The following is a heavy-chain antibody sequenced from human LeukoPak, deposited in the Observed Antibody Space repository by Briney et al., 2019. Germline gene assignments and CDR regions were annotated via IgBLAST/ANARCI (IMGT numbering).Heavy chain of an antibody. V-gene: IGHV3-23*01. Sequence: GGSLRLSCAASGFTFSSYAMSWVRQAPGKGLEWVSAISGRGGSTYYADSGKGRFTISRDNSKNTLYLQMNSLRAEDTAVYYCAKVGTHVVVVAARGLWMDVWGQGTTVTVSS. CDR3: AKVGTHVVVVAARGLWMDV. CDR1: GFTFSSYA. CDR2: ISGRGGST. D-gene: IGHD2-15*01. J-gene: IGHJ6*02.